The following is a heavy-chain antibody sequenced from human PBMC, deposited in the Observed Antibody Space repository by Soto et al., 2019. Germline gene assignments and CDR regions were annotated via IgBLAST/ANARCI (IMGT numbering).Heavy chain of an antibody. CDR3: ARDPHYGDYGCYFDY. J-gene: IGHJ4*02. V-gene: IGHV3-74*01. CDR1: GFTFSSYW. Sequence: PGGSLRLSCAASGFTFSSYWMHWVRQAPGKGLVWVSRINSDGSSTSYADSVKGRFTISRDNAKNTLYLQMNSLRAEDTAVYYCARDPHYGDYGCYFDYWGQGTLVTVSS. CDR2: INSDGSST. D-gene: IGHD4-17*01.